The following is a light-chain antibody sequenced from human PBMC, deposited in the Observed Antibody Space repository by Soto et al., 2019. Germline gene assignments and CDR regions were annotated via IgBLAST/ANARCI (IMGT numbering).Light chain of an antibody. V-gene: IGKV3-20*01. Sequence: EIVLTQSPGTLSLSPGERATLSCRASQSVSSSYLVWYQQKPGQAPRLLIYGASTRAAGIPDRFSGSGSGTDFTLTISRLESEDFAVYYCQYYGNSPPSVTFGPGTKVDIK. CDR1: QSVSSSY. J-gene: IGKJ3*01. CDR2: GAS. CDR3: QYYGNSPPSVT.